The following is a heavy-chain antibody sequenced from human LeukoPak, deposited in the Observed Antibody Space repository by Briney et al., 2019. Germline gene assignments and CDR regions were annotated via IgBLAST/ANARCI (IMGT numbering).Heavy chain of an antibody. V-gene: IGHV3-30*04. CDR1: GFTFSSYA. D-gene: IGHD3-10*01. CDR3: AKDHRMVRGANDY. CDR2: ISYDGSNI. J-gene: IGHJ4*02. Sequence: PGGSLRLSCAASGFTFSSYAMHWVRQAPGKGLEWVAVISYDGSNIYYADSVKGRFTISRDNSKNTLYLQMNSLRAEDTAVYYCAKDHRMVRGANDYWGQGTLVTVSS.